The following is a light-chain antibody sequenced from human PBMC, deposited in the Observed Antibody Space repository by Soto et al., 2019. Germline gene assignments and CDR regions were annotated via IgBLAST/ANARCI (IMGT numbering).Light chain of an antibody. CDR2: DTS. Sequence: ENVLTQSPATLSLSPGERATLSCRASQSVSSYLAWYQQKPGQAPGLLIYDTSNRATGIPARFSGSGSGTDFTLTISSLEPEDFAVYYCQQRRNWPLTFGGGTKVDIK. V-gene: IGKV3-11*01. CDR3: QQRRNWPLT. CDR1: QSVSSY. J-gene: IGKJ4*01.